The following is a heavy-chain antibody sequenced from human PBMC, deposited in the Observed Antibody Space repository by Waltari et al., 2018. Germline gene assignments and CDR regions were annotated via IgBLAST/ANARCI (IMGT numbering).Heavy chain of an antibody. D-gene: IGHD6-19*01. Sequence: EVQLVESGGGLVQPGGSLKLSCAASGFTFSGSAMHWVRQASGKGLEWVGRIGSKANSSATAYAASVKGRFTISRDDSKNTAYLQMNSLKTEDTAVYYCTSRIAVAGPIGYWGQGTLVTVSS. CDR1: GFTFSGSA. J-gene: IGHJ4*02. CDR2: IGSKANSSAT. CDR3: TSRIAVAGPIGY. V-gene: IGHV3-73*01.